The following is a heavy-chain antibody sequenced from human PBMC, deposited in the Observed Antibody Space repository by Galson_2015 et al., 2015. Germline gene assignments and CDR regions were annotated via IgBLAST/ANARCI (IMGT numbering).Heavy chain of an antibody. CDR1: GGSISSSSYY. D-gene: IGHD2-2*01. J-gene: IGHJ6*03. V-gene: IGHV4-39*01. Sequence: SETLSLTCTVSGGSISSSSYYWGWIRQPPGKGLEWIGSIYYSGSTYYNPSLKSRVTISVDTSKNQFSLKLSSVTAADTAVYYCASLSTSWASPIYYYYMDVWGKGTTVTVSS. CDR3: ASLSTSWASPIYYYYMDV. CDR2: IYYSGST.